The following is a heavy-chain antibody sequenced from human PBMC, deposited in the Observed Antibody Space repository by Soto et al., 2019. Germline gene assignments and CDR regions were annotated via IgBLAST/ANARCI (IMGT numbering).Heavy chain of an antibody. Sequence: GASVKVSFKASGYAFTSYYMHWVRQAPGQGLEWMGWINPNSGGTNYAQKFQGRVTMTTDTSTTTAYMELRSLRAEDTAVYYCAKVEYLFYYDSKRPPHFDYWGQGTLVTVSS. V-gene: IGHV1-2*02. CDR2: INPNSGGT. CDR1: GYAFTSYY. J-gene: IGHJ4*02. D-gene: IGHD3-22*01. CDR3: AKVEYLFYYDSKRPPHFDY.